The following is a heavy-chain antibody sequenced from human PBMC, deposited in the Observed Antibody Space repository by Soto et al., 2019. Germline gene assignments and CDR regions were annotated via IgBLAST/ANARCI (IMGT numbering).Heavy chain of an antibody. J-gene: IGHJ4*02. Sequence: ETLSLTCTVSGGSVSSYYWSWLRQPPGKGLEWIGYIYYSGSTNYNPSLKSRVTISVDTSKNQFSLKLSSVTAADTAVYYCARHGLDNGDYQFDYWGQGTLVTVSS. V-gene: IGHV4-59*08. CDR3: ARHGLDNGDYQFDY. CDR1: GGSVSSYY. CDR2: IYYSGST. D-gene: IGHD4-17*01.